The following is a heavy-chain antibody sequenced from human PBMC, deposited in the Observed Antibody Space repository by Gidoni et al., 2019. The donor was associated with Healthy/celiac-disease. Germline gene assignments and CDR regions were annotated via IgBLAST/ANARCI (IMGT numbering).Heavy chain of an antibody. D-gene: IGHD1-1*01. CDR3: ARLVLWGTGIHNWFDP. V-gene: IGHV6-1*01. J-gene: IGHJ5*02. CDR2: TYYRSKGYN. CDR1: GDRVSSNSAA. Sequence: QVQLQQSGPGLVKPSQTLSLTCAISGDRVSSNSAAWNWTRQSPSRGLEWLGRTYYRSKGYNDYAVSVKSRITINPDTSKNQFSLQLNSVTPEDTAVYYCARLVLWGTGIHNWFDPWGQGTLVTVSS.